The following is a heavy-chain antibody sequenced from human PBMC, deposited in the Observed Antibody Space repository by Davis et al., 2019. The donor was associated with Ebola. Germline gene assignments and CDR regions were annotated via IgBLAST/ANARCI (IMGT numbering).Heavy chain of an antibody. J-gene: IGHJ5*01. CDR1: GDSIRSYS. Sequence: PSETLSLTCTVSGDSIRSYSWTWIRQLPGKGLEWIGYVYYNGKSDFNPSLRGRVSLSTDATWNQFSLKLTSVTASDTAVYFCARIRVTVIIGGHWLDAWGHGTLVTVSS. D-gene: IGHD3-22*01. V-gene: IGHV4-59*08. CDR2: VYYNGKS. CDR3: ARIRVTVIIGGHWLDA.